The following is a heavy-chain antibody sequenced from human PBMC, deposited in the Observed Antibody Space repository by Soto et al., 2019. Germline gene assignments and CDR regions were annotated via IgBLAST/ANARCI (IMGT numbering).Heavy chain of an antibody. CDR3: ARGYCSNGVCYRYIDL. J-gene: IGHJ2*01. CDR1: GFTFSDHY. V-gene: IGHV3-72*01. D-gene: IGHD2-8*01. Sequence: GGSLRLSCAASGFTFSDHYMDWVRQAPGKWLEWVGRTRNKANSYTTEYAASVKGRFTISRDDSKNSLYLQMNSLKTEDTAVYYCARGYCSNGVCYRYIDLWGRGXLVTVYS. CDR2: TRNKANSYTT.